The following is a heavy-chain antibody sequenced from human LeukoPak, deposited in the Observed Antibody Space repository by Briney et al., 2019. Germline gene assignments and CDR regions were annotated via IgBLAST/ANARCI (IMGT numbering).Heavy chain of an antibody. D-gene: IGHD2-15*01. J-gene: IGHJ6*02. CDR2: INPNSGGT. CDR1: GYTFTGYY. Sequence: SVKVSCKASGYTFTGYYMHWVRQAPGQGLEWMGRINPNSGGTNYAQKFQGRVTMTRDTSISTAYMELSRLRSDDTAVYYCARDPCSGGSCYYYYYGMDVWGQGTTVTVSS. CDR3: ARDPCSGGSCYYYYYGMDV. V-gene: IGHV1-2*06.